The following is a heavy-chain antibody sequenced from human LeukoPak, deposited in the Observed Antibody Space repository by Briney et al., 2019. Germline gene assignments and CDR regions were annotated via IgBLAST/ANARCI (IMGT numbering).Heavy chain of an antibody. V-gene: IGHV1-8*03. CDR3: ARVCVAHRGYSGYDRLGY. Sequence: ASVKVSCKASGYTFTSYDINWVRQATGQGLEWMGWMNPNSGNTGYAQKFQGRVTITRNTSISTAYMELSSLSSEDTAVYYCARVCVAHRGYSGYDRLGYWGRGTVVTVSS. J-gene: IGHJ4*02. CDR2: MNPNSGNT. CDR1: GYTFTSYD. D-gene: IGHD5-12*01.